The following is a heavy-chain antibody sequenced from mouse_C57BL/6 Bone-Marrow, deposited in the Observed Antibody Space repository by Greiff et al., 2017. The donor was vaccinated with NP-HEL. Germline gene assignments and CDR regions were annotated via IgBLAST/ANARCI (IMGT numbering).Heavy chain of an antibody. CDR2: IWWDDDK. V-gene: IGHV8-8*01. J-gene: IGHJ3*01. Sequence: QVTLKESGPGLLQPSQTLSLTCSFSGFSLSTFGMGVGWIRQPSGKGLEWLAHIWWDDDKYYNPALKSRLTISKDTSKNQVFLNIANVVTADTATYYCARIEGYGSSPVGTVFAYWGQGTLVTVSA. CDR3: ARIEGYGSSPVGTVFAY. D-gene: IGHD1-1*01. CDR1: GFSLSTFGMG.